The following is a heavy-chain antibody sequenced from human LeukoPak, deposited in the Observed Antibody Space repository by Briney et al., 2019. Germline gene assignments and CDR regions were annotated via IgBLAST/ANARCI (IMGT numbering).Heavy chain of an antibody. D-gene: IGHD1-1*01. CDR2: IRSESQGGTA. Sequence: PGGSLRPSCAASGFTFSNAWMSWVRRAPGKGLEWVGRIRSESQGGTADYAAPVKGRFTISRDDSQNTLHLQMNSLQTEDTAVYYCTTLYNPDYWGQGTLVIVSS. CDR3: TTLYNPDY. J-gene: IGHJ4*02. V-gene: IGHV3-15*01. CDR1: GFTFSNAW.